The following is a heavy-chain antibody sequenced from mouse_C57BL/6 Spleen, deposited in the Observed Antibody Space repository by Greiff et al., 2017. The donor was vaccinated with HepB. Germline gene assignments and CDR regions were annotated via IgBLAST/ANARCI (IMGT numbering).Heavy chain of an antibody. J-gene: IGHJ4*01. D-gene: IGHD1-1*01. V-gene: IGHV1-81*01. Sequence: QVQLQHSGAELARPGASVKLSCKASGYTFTSYGISWVKQRTGQGLEWIGEIYPRSGNTYYNEKFKGKATLTADKSSSTAYMELRSLTSEDSAVYFCARRGYGSTPLAMDYWGQGTSVTVSS. CDR3: ARRGYGSTPLAMDY. CDR1: GYTFTSYG. CDR2: IYPRSGNT.